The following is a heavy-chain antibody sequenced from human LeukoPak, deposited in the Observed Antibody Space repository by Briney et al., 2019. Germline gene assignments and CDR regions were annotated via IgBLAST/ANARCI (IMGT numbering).Heavy chain of an antibody. CDR2: IHYSGRA. CDR3: VRFGVNYDMDV. J-gene: IGHJ6*02. V-gene: IGHV4-59*01. Sequence: SETLSVTCSVSGGSISGYYWTWVRQPRGKGLEWIGQIHYSGRADYNPSLKSRITMSVDTSRNQISLKLSSVTAADTAIYYCVRFGVNYDMDVWGQGTTVTV. CDR1: GGSISGYY. D-gene: IGHD3-16*01.